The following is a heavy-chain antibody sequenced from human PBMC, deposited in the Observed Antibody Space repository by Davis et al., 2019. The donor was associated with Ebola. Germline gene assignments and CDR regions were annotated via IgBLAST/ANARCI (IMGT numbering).Heavy chain of an antibody. D-gene: IGHD3-10*01. Sequence: GGSLRLSCAASGFIFSNYWMSWVRQTPVKGLEWVANIKPDGSEKYYVDSMKGRFTISRDNARNSLYLQMNSPRAEDTAVYYCARDRNLGDAFDIWGQGTMVTVSS. J-gene: IGHJ3*02. CDR2: IKPDGSEK. CDR1: GFIFSNYW. V-gene: IGHV3-7*01. CDR3: ARDRNLGDAFDI.